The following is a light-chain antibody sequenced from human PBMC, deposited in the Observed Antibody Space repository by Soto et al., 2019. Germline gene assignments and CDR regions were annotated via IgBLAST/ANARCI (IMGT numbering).Light chain of an antibody. CDR1: QSISSW. Sequence: DIQMTQSPSTLSASVGDRVTITCRASQSISSWLAWYQQKPGKAPKLLIYKASSLESGVPSRFSGSGAGAEFAFSIGSVQPDDFATVYCQEYPYWTFGQGTKVEIK. CDR2: KAS. J-gene: IGKJ1*01. CDR3: QEYPYWT. V-gene: IGKV1-5*03.